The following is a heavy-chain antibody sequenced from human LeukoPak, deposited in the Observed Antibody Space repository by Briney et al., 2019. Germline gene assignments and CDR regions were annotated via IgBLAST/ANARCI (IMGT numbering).Heavy chain of an antibody. Sequence: GESLELSCKTSGYNFATYWIGWVRQLPGKGLEWMGIIYPSDSDTRYSPSFQGQVTISANESINTAYLQWSSLKASDTAIYYCARRDRGAFSPTYWGQGTLVTVSS. J-gene: IGHJ4*02. D-gene: IGHD3-10*01. CDR2: IYPSDSDT. CDR1: GYNFATYW. CDR3: ARRDRGAFSPTY. V-gene: IGHV5-51*01.